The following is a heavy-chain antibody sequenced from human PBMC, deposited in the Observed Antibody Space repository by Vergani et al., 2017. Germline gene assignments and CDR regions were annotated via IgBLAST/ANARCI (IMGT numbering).Heavy chain of an antibody. D-gene: IGHD5-24*01. J-gene: IGHJ4*02. CDR2: IYHSGST. V-gene: IGHV4-38-2*02. CDR1: GYSISSGYY. CDR3: AILGDGYNYYFDY. Sequence: QVQLQESGPGLVKPSETLSLTFTVSGYSISSGYYCGWIRQPPGKGLEWIGSIYHSGSTYYNPSLKSRVTISVDTSKNQFSLKLSSVTAADTAVYYCAILGDGYNYYFDYWGQGTLVTVSS.